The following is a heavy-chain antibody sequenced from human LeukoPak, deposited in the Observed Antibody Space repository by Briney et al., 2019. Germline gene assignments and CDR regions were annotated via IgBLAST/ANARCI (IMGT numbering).Heavy chain of an antibody. CDR1: GYTFTGYY. D-gene: IGHD3-22*01. CDR3: AMAVGVVVIEHAFDI. CDR2: INPNSGGT. Sequence: ASVKVSCKASGYTFTGYYMHWVRQAPGQGLEWKGWINPNSGGTNYAQKFQGRVTMTRDTSISTAYMELSRLRSDDTAVYYCAMAVGVVVIEHAFDIWGQGTMVTVSS. J-gene: IGHJ3*02. V-gene: IGHV1-2*02.